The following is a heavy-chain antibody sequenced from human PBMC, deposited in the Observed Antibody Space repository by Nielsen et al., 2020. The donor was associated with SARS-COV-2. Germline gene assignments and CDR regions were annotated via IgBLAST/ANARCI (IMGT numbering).Heavy chain of an antibody. J-gene: IGHJ4*02. Sequence: ASVKVSCKASGYTFTNYAMNWVRQAPGQGLEWMGWINTNTGNPTYAQGFTGRFVFSLDTSVSTAYLQISSLKAEDTAVYYCARDQGLRFLEWSGGDYWGQGTLVTVSS. CDR2: INTNTGNP. D-gene: IGHD3-3*01. CDR1: GYTFTNYA. CDR3: ARDQGLRFLEWSGGDY. V-gene: IGHV7-4-1*02.